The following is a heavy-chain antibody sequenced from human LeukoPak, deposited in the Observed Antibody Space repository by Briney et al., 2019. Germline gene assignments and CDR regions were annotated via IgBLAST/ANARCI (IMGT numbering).Heavy chain of an antibody. D-gene: IGHD4-17*01. CDR1: GFTFSGYW. V-gene: IGHV3-74*01. CDR3: AREDGDRYYYYYYGMDV. J-gene: IGHJ6*02. CDR2: INSDGSST. Sequence: GGSLRLSCAASGFTFSGYWMHWVRQAPGKGLVWVSRINSDGSSTNYADSVKGRFTISRDNAKNTLYLQMNSLRAEDTALYYCAREDGDRYYYYYYGMDVWGQGTTVTVSS.